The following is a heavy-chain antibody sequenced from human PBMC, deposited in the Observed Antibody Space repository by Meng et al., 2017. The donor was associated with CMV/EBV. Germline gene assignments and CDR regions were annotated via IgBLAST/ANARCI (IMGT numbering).Heavy chain of an antibody. CDR3: ATETQYYDSSGYPLR. J-gene: IGHJ4*02. CDR2: INPNSGGT. D-gene: IGHD3-22*01. V-gene: IGHV1-2*02. Sequence: ASVKVSCKASGYTFTGYYMHWVRQAPGQGLEWMGCINPNSGGTNYAQKFQGRVTMTRDTSISPAYMELSRLRSDDTAVYYCATETQYYDSSGYPLRWGQGTLVTVSS. CDR1: GYTFTGYY.